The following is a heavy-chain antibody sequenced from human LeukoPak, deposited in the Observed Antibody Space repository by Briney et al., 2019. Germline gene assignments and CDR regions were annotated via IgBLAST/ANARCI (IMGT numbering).Heavy chain of an antibody. Sequence: GGSLRLSCAASGFPFSRYSMIWVRQAPGKGLECVSSISSSSSYIYYADSVKRRFTISRGNEKHSLYLHMKTLRAEDTAVYYCARELGIAVAGPVHDAFDISGQGKMVTVSS. CDR1: GFPFSRYS. CDR3: ARELGIAVAGPVHDAFDI. J-gene: IGHJ3*02. CDR2: ISSSSSYI. D-gene: IGHD6-19*01. V-gene: IGHV3-21*01.